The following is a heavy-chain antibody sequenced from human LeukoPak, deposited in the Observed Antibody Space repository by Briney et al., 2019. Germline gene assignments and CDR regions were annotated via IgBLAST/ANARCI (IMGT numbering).Heavy chain of an antibody. CDR3: VKVGDDLDY. Sequence: GRSLRLSCAASGFTFDDYAMHWVRQAPGKGLEWVSGISWNSGSIGYADSVKGRFTISRDNAKNSLYLQMNSLRAEDTALYYCVKVGDDLDYGAQGTVVTVP. CDR1: GFTFDDYA. CDR2: ISWNSGSI. J-gene: IGHJ4*02. V-gene: IGHV3-9*01. D-gene: IGHD5-12*01.